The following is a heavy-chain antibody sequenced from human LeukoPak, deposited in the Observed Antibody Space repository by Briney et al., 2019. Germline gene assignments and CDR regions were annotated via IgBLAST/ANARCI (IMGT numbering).Heavy chain of an antibody. J-gene: IGHJ4*02. D-gene: IGHD3-22*01. CDR3: AKARRLVEGYYYDSSGYLDY. CDR2: IWYDGSNK. CDR1: GFTFSSYG. Sequence: PGGSLRLSCAASGFTFSSYGMHWVRQAPGKGLEWVAVIWYDGSNKYYADSVKGRFTISRDNSKNTLYLQMNSLRAEDTAVYYCAKARRLVEGYYYDSSGYLDYWGQGTLVTVSS. V-gene: IGHV3-33*06.